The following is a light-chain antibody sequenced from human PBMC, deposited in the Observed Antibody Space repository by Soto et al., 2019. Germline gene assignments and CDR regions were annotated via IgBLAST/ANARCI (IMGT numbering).Light chain of an antibody. J-gene: IGKJ4*01. CDR2: DAS. CDR1: QSVSSY. Sequence: EIVLTQSPATLSLSPGERATLSCRASQSVSSYLAWYQQKPGQAPRLLTYDASNRATGIPARFSGSGSGTDFTLTISSLEPEDFAVYYCQQRSNWPPLTFGGGTKVEIK. V-gene: IGKV3-11*01. CDR3: QQRSNWPPLT.